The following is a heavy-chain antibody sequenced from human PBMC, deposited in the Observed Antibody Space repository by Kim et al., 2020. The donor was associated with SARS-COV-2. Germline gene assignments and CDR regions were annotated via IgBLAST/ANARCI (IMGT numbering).Heavy chain of an antibody. CDR2: INAGNGNT. Sequence: ASVKVSCKASGYTFTSYAMHWVRQAPGQRLEWMGWINAGNGNTKYSQKFQGRVTITRDTSASTAYMELSSLRSEDTAVYYCARVKRITMVRGVNDAFDIWGQGTMVTVSS. D-gene: IGHD3-10*01. V-gene: IGHV1-3*01. J-gene: IGHJ3*02. CDR3: ARVKRITMVRGVNDAFDI. CDR1: GYTFTSYA.